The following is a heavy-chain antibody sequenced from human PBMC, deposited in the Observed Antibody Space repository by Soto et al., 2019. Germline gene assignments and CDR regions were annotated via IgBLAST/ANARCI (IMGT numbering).Heavy chain of an antibody. V-gene: IGHV1-18*01. CDR2: ISAYNGDT. CDR1: GYTFTNYG. J-gene: IGHJ4*02. D-gene: IGHD3-9*01. Sequence: ASVKVSCKASGYTFTNYGITWVRQAPGQGLEWMGWISAYNGDTNYAQKFQGRVSMTTDTSTTTAYMEMRSLRSDDTAVYYCARGERLRYFDYFGFDHWGQGSPVTVSS. CDR3: ARGERLRYFDYFGFDH.